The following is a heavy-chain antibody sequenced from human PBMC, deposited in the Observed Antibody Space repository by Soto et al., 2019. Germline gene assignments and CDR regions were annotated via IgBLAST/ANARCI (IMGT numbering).Heavy chain of an antibody. Sequence: PGESLKISCKGSGYSFTSYWIGWVRQMPGKGLEWMGIIYPGDSDTRYSPSFQGQVTISADKSISTAYLQWSSLKASDTAMYYCARRGRWLQFREYYFDYWGQGTLVTVSS. CDR3: ARRGRWLQFREYYFDY. D-gene: IGHD5-18*01. V-gene: IGHV5-51*01. CDR2: IYPGDSDT. CDR1: GYSFTSYW. J-gene: IGHJ4*02.